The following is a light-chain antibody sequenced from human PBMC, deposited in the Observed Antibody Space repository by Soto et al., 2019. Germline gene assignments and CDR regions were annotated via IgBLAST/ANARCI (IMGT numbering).Light chain of an antibody. Sequence: AIQLTQSPSSLSASVGDRVTITCRASQGINSALAWYQHKPGQAPKLLMYDGSTLEGGVPSRFSGRKSGTDFTLTISSLQPEDFATYYCQQFDTYPRTFGPGTKVETK. CDR1: QGINSA. J-gene: IGKJ3*01. CDR3: QQFDTYPRT. V-gene: IGKV1-13*02. CDR2: DGS.